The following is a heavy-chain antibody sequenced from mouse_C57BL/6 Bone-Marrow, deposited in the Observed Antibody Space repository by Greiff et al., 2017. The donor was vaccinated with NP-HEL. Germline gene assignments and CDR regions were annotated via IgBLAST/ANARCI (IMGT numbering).Heavy chain of an antibody. CDR3: TVGYDPFAY. D-gene: IGHD2-2*01. CDR2: IDPENGDT. CDR1: GFNIKDDY. Sequence: VQLQQSGAELVRPGASVKLSCTASGFNIKDDYMHWVKQRPEQGLEWIGWIDPENGDTEYASKFQGKATITADTSSNTAYLQLSSLTSEDTAVDYCTVGYDPFAYWGQGTLVTVSA. V-gene: IGHV14-4*01. J-gene: IGHJ3*01.